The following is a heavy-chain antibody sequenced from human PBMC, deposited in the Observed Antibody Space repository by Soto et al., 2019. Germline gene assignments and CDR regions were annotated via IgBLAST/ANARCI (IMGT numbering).Heavy chain of an antibody. Sequence: NPSETLSLTCTVSGGYISSYYWSWIRQPPGKGLEWIGYIYYSGSTNYNPSLKRRVTISVDTPKNQFSLKLRSVTAADTAMYYCARDCGDYYDRSQRYYDYGIDVWGQGTTVTVSS. J-gene: IGHJ6*02. D-gene: IGHD3-22*01. CDR3: ARDCGDYYDRSQRYYDYGIDV. CDR1: GGYISSYY. CDR2: IYYSGST. V-gene: IGHV4-59*01.